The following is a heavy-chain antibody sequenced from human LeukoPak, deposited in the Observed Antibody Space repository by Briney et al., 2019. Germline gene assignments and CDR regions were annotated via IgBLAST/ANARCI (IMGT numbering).Heavy chain of an antibody. V-gene: IGHV1-24*01. Sequence: ASVKVSCKVSGYTLTELSMHWVRQAPGKGLEWMGGFDPEDGETIYAQKLQGRVTMTTDTSTSTAYMELRSLRSDDTAVYYCARPNSYYYYGMDVWGQGTTVTVSS. CDR2: FDPEDGET. CDR3: ARPNSYYYYGMDV. J-gene: IGHJ6*02. CDR1: GYTLTELS.